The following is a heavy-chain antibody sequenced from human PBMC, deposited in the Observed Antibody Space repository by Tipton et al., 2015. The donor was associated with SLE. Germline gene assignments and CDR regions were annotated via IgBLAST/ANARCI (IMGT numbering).Heavy chain of an antibody. Sequence: TLSLTCTVSGGSISRGGYYWTWIRQPPGKGLEWIGEINHSGSTNYNPSLKSRVTISVDTSKNQFSLKLSSVTAADTAVYYCARGGPNWGYYFYFDYWGQGTLVTVSS. CDR3: ARGGPNWGYYFYFDY. J-gene: IGHJ4*02. CDR1: GGSISRGGYY. V-gene: IGHV4-34*01. CDR2: INHSGST. D-gene: IGHD7-27*01.